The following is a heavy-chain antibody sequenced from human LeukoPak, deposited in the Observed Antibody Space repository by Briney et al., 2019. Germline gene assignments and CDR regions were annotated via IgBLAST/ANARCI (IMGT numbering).Heavy chain of an antibody. J-gene: IGHJ4*02. Sequence: QPGGSLRLSCSASGLTLSGYWMHWVRQIPGKGLVWVSRITRDGSYANYADSVKGRFTFSRDNARNTLYLQMNSLRAEDTAVYYCARDGDGYNFDFWGQGALVTVSS. D-gene: IGHD5-24*01. V-gene: IGHV3-74*01. CDR1: GLTLSGYW. CDR3: ARDGDGYNFDF. CDR2: ITRDGSYA.